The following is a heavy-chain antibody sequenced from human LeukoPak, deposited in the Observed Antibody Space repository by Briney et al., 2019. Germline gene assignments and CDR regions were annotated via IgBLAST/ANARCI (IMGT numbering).Heavy chain of an antibody. J-gene: IGHJ4*02. CDR2: ISYDGNNQ. V-gene: IGHV3-30*18. CDR1: GFIFSRSA. CDR3: AKDRVGGRYSSSSGDYRFDY. D-gene: IGHD6-6*01. Sequence: PGGSLRLSCAASGFIFSRSAMHWVRQAPGKGLEWVALISYDGNNQYYADSVKGRFTISRDNPKNTLNLQMNSLRAEDTAVYYCAKDRVGGRYSSSSGDYRFDYWGQGTLVTVSS.